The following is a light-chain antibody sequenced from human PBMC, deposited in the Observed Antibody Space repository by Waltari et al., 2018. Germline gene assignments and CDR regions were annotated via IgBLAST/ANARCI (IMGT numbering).Light chain of an antibody. CDR2: CAS. J-gene: IGKJ3*01. Sequence: TQSTAPVCLSRGERATLLCSASQSVTSYLAWYQQKPGQAARLLIYCASSRATGVPDRFSGSVSGTEFTLTISSLEPEDFAVYYCQQYISFPFTFGAGTKLDIK. CDR1: QSVTSY. CDR3: QQYISFPFT. V-gene: IGKV3D-15*01.